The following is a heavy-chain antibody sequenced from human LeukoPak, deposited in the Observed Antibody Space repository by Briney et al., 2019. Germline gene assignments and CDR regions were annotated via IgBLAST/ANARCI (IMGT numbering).Heavy chain of an antibody. J-gene: IGHJ4*02. Sequence: PSETLSLTCTVSGGSISSYYWSWIRQPPGKGLEWIAYIYYSGSTNYNPSLKSRVTISVDTSKNQFSLKLGSVTAADTAVYYCARLPLGETTFYYFDYWGQGTLVTVSS. CDR1: GGSISSYY. V-gene: IGHV4-59*08. D-gene: IGHD3-16*01. CDR3: ARLPLGETTFYYFDY. CDR2: IYYSGST.